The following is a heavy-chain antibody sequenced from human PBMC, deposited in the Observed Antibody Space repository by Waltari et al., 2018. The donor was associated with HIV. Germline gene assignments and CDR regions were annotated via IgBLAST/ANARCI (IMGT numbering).Heavy chain of an antibody. CDR1: GGSISSYY. J-gene: IGHJ5*02. Sequence: ETLSLTCTVSGGSISSYYWSWIRQPPGKGLEWIGYIYYSGSTNYNPSLKSRVTISVDTSKNQFSLKLSSVTAADTAVYYCARQEVGYCSGGSCYSGWFDPWGQGTLVTVSS. CDR3: ARQEVGYCSGGSCYSGWFDP. V-gene: IGHV4-59*01. CDR2: IYYSGST. D-gene: IGHD2-15*01.